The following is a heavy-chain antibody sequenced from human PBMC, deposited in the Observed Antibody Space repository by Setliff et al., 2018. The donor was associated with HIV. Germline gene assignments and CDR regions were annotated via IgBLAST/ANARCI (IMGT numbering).Heavy chain of an antibody. CDR3: VTDEKVAFDV. J-gene: IGHJ3*01. Sequence: PGGSLRLSCTTSGFIFGDYAMTWVRQGPGKGLEWVGRIKSEFDGGTTDYAAAVRGRFTFSRDDSKDTLYLQMNSLKIEDTGTYYCVTDEKVAFDVWGQGTKVTVSS. CDR1: GFIFGDYA. V-gene: IGHV3-15*01. CDR2: IKSEFDGGTT.